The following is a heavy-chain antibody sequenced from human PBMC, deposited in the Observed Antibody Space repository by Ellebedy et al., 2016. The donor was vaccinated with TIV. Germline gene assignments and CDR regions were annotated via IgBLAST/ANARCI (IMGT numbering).Heavy chain of an antibody. CDR1: GITFSTYA. CDR2: ISDNSANT. CDR3: ARYGARRSDY. Sequence: PGGSLRLSCAASGITFSTYAMIWVRQSPGKGLEWLSTISDNSANTYYADSVKGRFTISRDNSKNTFYLQMNSLRGEDTAVYYCARYGARRSDYWGQGTLVTVSS. J-gene: IGHJ4*02. D-gene: IGHD4-17*01. V-gene: IGHV3-23*01.